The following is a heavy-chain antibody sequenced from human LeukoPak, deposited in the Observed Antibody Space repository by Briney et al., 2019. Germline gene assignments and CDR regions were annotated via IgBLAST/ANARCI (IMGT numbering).Heavy chain of an antibody. D-gene: IGHD3-3*01. CDR2: ISGSGGST. CDR1: GFTLSSYA. V-gene: IGHV3-23*01. CDR3: AKAIRSGYYGYYYYYMDV. Sequence: GGSLRLSCAASGFTLSSYAMSWVRQAPGKGLEWVSAISGSGGSTYYADSVKGRFTISRDNSKNTLYLQMNSLRAEDTAVYYCAKAIRSGYYGYYYYYMDVWGKGTTVTVSS. J-gene: IGHJ6*03.